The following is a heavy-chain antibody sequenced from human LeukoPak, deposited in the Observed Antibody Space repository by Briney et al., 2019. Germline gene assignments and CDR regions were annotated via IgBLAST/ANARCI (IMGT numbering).Heavy chain of an antibody. CDR2: IGEEKSDSWT. CDR1: GFTFSNYP. CDR3: AKGDAKYGSGSYSPLDC. J-gene: IGHJ4*02. D-gene: IGHD3-10*01. V-gene: IGHV3-23*01. Sequence: GGSLRLSCAASGFTFSNYPMGWVRQAPGKGLEWLSAIGEEKSDSWTKSADSVKGRFTISRDNSENTLYLQMDSLTVEDTAVYYCAKGDAKYGSGSYSPLDCWGQGTLVTVSS.